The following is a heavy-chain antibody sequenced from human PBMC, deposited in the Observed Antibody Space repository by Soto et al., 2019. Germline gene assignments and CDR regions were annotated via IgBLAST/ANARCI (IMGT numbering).Heavy chain of an antibody. J-gene: IGHJ5*02. CDR1: GYTFTSYY. D-gene: IGHD6-13*01. CDR2: INPSGGST. V-gene: IGHV1-46*01. CDR3: ARRVLAAAGTRVFDP. Sequence: ASVKVSCKASGYTFTSYYMHWVRQAPGQGLEWMGIINPSGGSTGYAQKFQGRVTMTRDTSTSTVYMELSSLRSEDTAVYYCARRVLAAAGTRVFDPWGQGTLVTVSS.